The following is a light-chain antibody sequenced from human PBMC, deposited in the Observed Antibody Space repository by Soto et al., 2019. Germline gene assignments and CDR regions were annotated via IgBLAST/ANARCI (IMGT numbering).Light chain of an antibody. Sequence: EIVMTHSPATLSVSPGDRATLSCRASQTVRDNLAWYQQKPGQAPRLLIYGASTRATGIPARFSGSGSGTEFTLTIDRLQSEDFALYFFQQSNNWPYTFGQGTKLEIK. J-gene: IGKJ2*01. CDR2: GAS. V-gene: IGKV3-15*01. CDR3: QQSNNWPYT. CDR1: QTVRDN.